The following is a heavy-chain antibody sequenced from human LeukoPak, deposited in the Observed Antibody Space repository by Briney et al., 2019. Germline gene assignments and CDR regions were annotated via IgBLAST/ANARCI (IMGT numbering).Heavy chain of an antibody. CDR2: ISSSSSYI. D-gene: IGHD3-3*01. Sequence: GGSLRLSCAASGFTFSSYSMNWVRQAPGKGLEWVSSISSSSSYIYYADSVKGRFTISRDNAKNSLYLQMNSLRAEDTAVYYCARLTIKYDFWSGVSTGAFDIWGQGTMVTVSS. J-gene: IGHJ3*02. CDR3: ARLTIKYDFWSGVSTGAFDI. CDR1: GFTFSSYS. V-gene: IGHV3-21*01.